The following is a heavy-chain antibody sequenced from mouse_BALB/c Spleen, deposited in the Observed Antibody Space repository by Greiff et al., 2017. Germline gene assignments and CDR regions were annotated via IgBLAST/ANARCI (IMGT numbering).Heavy chain of an antibody. Sequence: VKLMESGPGLVQPSQSLSITCTVSGFSLTSYGVHWVRQSPGKGLAWLGVIWSGGSTDYNAAFISRLSISKDNSKSQVFFKMNSLQANDTAIYYCANYYDGYAMDYWGQGTSVTVSS. CDR1: GFSLTSYG. CDR2: IWSGGST. J-gene: IGHJ4*01. D-gene: IGHD1-1*01. V-gene: IGHV2-2*02. CDR3: ANYYDGYAMDY.